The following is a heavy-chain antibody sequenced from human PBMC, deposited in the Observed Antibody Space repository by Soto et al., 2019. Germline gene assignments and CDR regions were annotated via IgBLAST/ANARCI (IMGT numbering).Heavy chain of an antibody. D-gene: IGHD6-6*01. CDR1: GFTFSSYA. V-gene: IGHV3-23*01. CDR3: AKGSQYSSSSHFDY. J-gene: IGHJ4*02. CDR2: ISGSGGTT. Sequence: EVQLLESGGGLVQPGGSLRLSCAASGFTFSSYAMSWVRQAPGTGLEWVSAISGSGGTTYNADSVKGRFTISRDNSKNTLYLEMNSLRADDTAVYYCAKGSQYSSSSHFDYWGQGTLVTVSS.